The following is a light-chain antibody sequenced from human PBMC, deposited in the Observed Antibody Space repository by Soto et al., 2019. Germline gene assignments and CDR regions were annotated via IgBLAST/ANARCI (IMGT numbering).Light chain of an antibody. CDR2: EVS. CDR1: SSDVGAYNY. J-gene: IGLJ1*01. V-gene: IGLV2-14*01. CDR3: SSYTRRGKGV. Sequence: QSALTQPASVSGSPGQSITISCTGTSSDVGAYNYVSWYQQHPGKAPKLIIYEVSNRPSGVSNRFSGSKSGNTASLTISGLQAEDEADYYCSSYTRRGKGVFGTGTKLTVL.